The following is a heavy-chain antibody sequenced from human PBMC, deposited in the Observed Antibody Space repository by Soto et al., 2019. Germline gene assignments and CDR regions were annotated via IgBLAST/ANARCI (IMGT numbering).Heavy chain of an antibody. V-gene: IGHV3-21*01. J-gene: IGHJ6*02. CDR1: GFTFSSYS. D-gene: IGHD3-22*01. Sequence: EVQLVESGGGLVKPGGSLRLSCAASGFTFSSYSMNWVRQAPGKGLEWVSSISSSSSYIYYADSVKGRFTISRDNAKNSLYLQMNSLRADDTAVYYCARDVGGAYDSSRGGYYYGMDVWGQGTTVTVSS. CDR2: ISSSSSYI. CDR3: ARDVGGAYDSSRGGYYYGMDV.